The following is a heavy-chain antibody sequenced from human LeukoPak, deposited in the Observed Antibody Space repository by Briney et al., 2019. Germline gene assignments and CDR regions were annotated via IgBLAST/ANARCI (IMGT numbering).Heavy chain of an antibody. CDR3: ATNGSGSYYADDAFDI. V-gene: IGHV3-30*02. CDR1: GFTFSSYG. CDR2: IRYDGSNK. J-gene: IGHJ3*02. D-gene: IGHD1-26*01. Sequence: GGSLGLSCAASGFTFSSYGMHWVRQAPGKGLEWVAFIRYDGSNKYYADSVRGRFTISRDNSKNTLYLQMNSLRAEDTAVYYCATNGSGSYYADDAFDIWGQGTMVTVSS.